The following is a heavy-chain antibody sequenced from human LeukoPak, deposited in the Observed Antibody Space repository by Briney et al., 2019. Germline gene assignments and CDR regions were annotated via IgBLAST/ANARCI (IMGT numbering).Heavy chain of an antibody. V-gene: IGHV3-48*03. D-gene: IGHD4-17*01. J-gene: IGHJ5*02. CDR1: GVTFSSYE. CDR2: ISGSGTTI. Sequence: GGSLRLSCVASGVTFSSYEMDWVRQAPGKGLEWISYISGSGTTIYDADSVKGRFTISRDNAKNSVFLQMNSLRAEDTAVYYCASLYGDYGSNWFDPWGQGTLDTVSS. CDR3: ASLYGDYGSNWFDP.